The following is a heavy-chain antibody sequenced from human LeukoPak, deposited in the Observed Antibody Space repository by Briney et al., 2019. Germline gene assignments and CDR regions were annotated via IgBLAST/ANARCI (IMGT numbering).Heavy chain of an antibody. V-gene: IGHV4-59*05. J-gene: IGHJ4*02. CDR1: GGSISSYY. CDR2: IYYSGST. D-gene: IGHD3-16*02. CDR3: ARLIEDYFDY. Sequence: SETLSLTCTVSGGSISSYYWSWIRQPPGKGLEWIGSIYYSGSTYYNPSLKSRVTISVDTSKNQFSLKLSSVTAADTAVYYCARLIEDYFDYWGQGTLVTVSS.